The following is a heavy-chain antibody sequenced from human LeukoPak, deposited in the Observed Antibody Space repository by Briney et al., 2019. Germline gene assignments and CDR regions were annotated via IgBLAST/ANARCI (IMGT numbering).Heavy chain of an antibody. CDR1: GFTFSSYG. V-gene: IGHV3-33*08. J-gene: IGHJ5*02. Sequence: TGGSLRLSCAASGFTFSSYGMHWVRQAPGKGLEWVAVIWYDGSNKYYADSVKGRFTISRDNSKNTLYLQMNSLRAEDTAVYYCAREDYGTGFDPWGQGTLVTVSS. D-gene: IGHD4/OR15-4a*01. CDR3: AREDYGTGFDP. CDR2: IWYDGSNK.